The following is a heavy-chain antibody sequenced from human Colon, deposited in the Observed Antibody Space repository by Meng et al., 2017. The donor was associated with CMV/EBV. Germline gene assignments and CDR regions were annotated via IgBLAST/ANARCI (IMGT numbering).Heavy chain of an antibody. CDR3: ARGRPNWSGVLDY. CDR1: GYTFTSYG. Sequence: QVLLVQSGAEGKEPGASVLVSCRSSGYTFTSYGINWVRQAPGQGLEWMGWISGSTGYTNRAQKFQGRVTMTTDTSTSTAYLALTSLTSNDTAVYYCARGRPNWSGVLDYWGQGTLVTVSS. CDR2: ISGSTGYT. D-gene: IGHD1-1*01. J-gene: IGHJ4*02. V-gene: IGHV1-18*01.